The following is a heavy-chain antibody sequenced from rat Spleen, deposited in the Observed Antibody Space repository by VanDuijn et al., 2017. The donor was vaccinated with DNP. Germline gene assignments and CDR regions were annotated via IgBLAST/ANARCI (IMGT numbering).Heavy chain of an antibody. CDR3: TRESWGYVMDA. Sequence: VQLQESGPVLVQASETLSLTCTVSGFSLTNYGVIWVRQSPGKGLEWMGIIWGHGNTDYNSALKSRLSINRDTSKSQVFLKMNSLQADDTAIYYCTRESWGYVMDAWGQGASVTVSS. D-gene: IGHD1-7*01. CDR2: IWGHGNT. CDR1: GFSLTNYG. V-gene: IGHV2S75*01. J-gene: IGHJ4*01.